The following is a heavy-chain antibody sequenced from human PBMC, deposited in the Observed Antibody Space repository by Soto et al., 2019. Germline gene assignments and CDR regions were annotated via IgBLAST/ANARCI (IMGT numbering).Heavy chain of an antibody. CDR3: ARGHSTQRWLSNYPRFEY. D-gene: IGHD5-12*01. Sequence: SETLSLTCTVYGRSFSGYYWTWIRQPPGKGPEWIGEINHSGSTIYNPSLKSRVTISVDTSKNQFSLKLSSVTAADTAVYYCARGHSTQRWLSNYPRFEYWGQGTPVTVSS. CDR2: INHSGST. V-gene: IGHV4-34*01. J-gene: IGHJ4*02. CDR1: GRSFSGYY.